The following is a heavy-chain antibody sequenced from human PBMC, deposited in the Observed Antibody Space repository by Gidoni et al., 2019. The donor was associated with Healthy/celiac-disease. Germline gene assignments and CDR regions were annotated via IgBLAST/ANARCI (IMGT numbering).Heavy chain of an antibody. V-gene: IGHV3-23*01. D-gene: IGHD6-6*01. CDR2: ISGCGSSN. J-gene: IGHJ4*02. CDR3: ENDARAGRIAARQGDY. CDR1: GITCCSYA. Sequence: DVQLWEYGGGCGQPGGPLRIAGAAAGITCCSYAMSWVRQVPGKGLEWVSAISGCGSSNYYADSVNGRFTISRDNSKNTLYLQINSLRGEDTAVYYCENDARAGRIAARQGDYWGQGTLVTVSS.